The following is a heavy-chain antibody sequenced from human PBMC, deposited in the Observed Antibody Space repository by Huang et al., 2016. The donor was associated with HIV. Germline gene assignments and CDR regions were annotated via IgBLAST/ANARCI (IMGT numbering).Heavy chain of an antibody. J-gene: IGHJ5*02. CDR2: IYWDEDK. CDR3: AHRRDSWEGDWFDP. D-gene: IGHD6-13*01. Sequence: QITLKESGPTLVKPTQTLTLTCTFSGFSLTTSRVGVGWIRQPPGKALEWLATIYWDEDKRYRPSRESRLTITKDTSKNQVVLTMTNMDPVDTATYYCAHRRDSWEGDWFDPWGQGTLVTVSS. V-gene: IGHV2-5*02. CDR1: GFSLTTSRVG.